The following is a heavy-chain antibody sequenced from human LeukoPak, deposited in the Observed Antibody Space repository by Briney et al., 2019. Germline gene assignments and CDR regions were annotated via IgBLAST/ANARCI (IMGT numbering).Heavy chain of an antibody. V-gene: IGHV3-21*01. J-gene: IGHJ4*02. Sequence: PGGSLRLSCAASGFTFSSYSMNWVRQAPGKGLEWVSSISSSSSYIYYADSVKGRFTISRDNAKNSLYLQMNSLRAEDTAVYYCARGHDCSGGSCYPGYFDYWGQGTLVTVSS. CDR1: GFTFSSYS. CDR2: ISSSSSYI. D-gene: IGHD2-15*01. CDR3: ARGHDCSGGSCYPGYFDY.